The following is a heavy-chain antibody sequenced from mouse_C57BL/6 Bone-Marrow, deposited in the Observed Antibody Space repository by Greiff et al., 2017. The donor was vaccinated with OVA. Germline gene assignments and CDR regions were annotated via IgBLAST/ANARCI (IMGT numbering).Heavy chain of an antibody. D-gene: IGHD2-5*01. V-gene: IGHV1-64*01. Sequence: VQLQQPGAELVKPGASVKLSCKASGYTFTSYWMHWVKQRPGQGLEWIGMIHPNSGSTNYNEKFKSKATLTVDKSSSTAYMQLSSLTSEDSAVYYCARGRYYSKAWFAYWGQGTLVTVSA. CDR2: IHPNSGST. CDR3: ARGRYYSKAWFAY. CDR1: GYTFTSYW. J-gene: IGHJ3*01.